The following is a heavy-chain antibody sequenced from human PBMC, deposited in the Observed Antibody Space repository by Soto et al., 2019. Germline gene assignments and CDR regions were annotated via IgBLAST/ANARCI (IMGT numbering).Heavy chain of an antibody. Sequence: PLTCTVSGGSINSYWWSWIRQPAGKGLEWIGRVYSSGTTDYNPSLNSRATMSVETSKNQFSLKLSSVTAADTAVYYCARDIASYPYGAGYWGQGPLVTV. CDR3: ARDIASYPYGAGY. V-gene: IGHV4-4*07. CDR1: GGSINSYW. D-gene: IGHD2-21*01. CDR2: VYSSGTT. J-gene: IGHJ4*02.